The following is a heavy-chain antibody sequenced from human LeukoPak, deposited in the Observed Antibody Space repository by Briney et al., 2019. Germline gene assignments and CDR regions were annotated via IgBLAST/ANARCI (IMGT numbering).Heavy chain of an antibody. V-gene: IGHV3-7*04. D-gene: IGHD2-21*01. Sequence: PGGSLRLSCAASGFTFSNYWMSWVRQAPGKGLEWVANINQDGSEKSYVDSVEGRFTISRDNAKKTLYLHVNSLRAEDTAVYYCARDIYGGHDYWGQGTLVTVSS. CDR1: GFTFSNYW. J-gene: IGHJ4*02. CDR2: INQDGSEK. CDR3: ARDIYGGHDY.